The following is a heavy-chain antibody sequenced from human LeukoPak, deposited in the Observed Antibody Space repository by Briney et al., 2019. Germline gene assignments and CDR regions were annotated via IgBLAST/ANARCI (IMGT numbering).Heavy chain of an antibody. V-gene: IGHV3-11*04. Sequence: GGSLRLSCAASGFTFSDYYMSWIRQAPGKGLEWVSYISSSGSTIYYADSVKGRFTISRDNAKNSLYLLMNSLRAEDTAVYYCASPSYGSGSYYNFWGQGTLVTVSS. CDR3: ASPSYGSGSYYNF. J-gene: IGHJ4*02. D-gene: IGHD3-10*01. CDR2: ISSSGSTI. CDR1: GFTFSDYY.